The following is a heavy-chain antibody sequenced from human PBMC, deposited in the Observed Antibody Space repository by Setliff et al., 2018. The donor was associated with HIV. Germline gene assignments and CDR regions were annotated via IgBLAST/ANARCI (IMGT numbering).Heavy chain of an antibody. V-gene: IGHV4-61*02. CDR1: GGSISSGPYF. J-gene: IGHJ5*02. CDR3: TRDPPAYYYARIGPIDP. CDR2: IYSSGST. Sequence: SSETLSLTCNVSGGSISSGPYFWSWIRQSAGKGLEWIGRIYSSGSTDYNPSLRSRVSISLDASKNQFSLNLTYVTAADTAVYYCTRDPPAYYYARIGPIDPWGQGTLVTVSS. D-gene: IGHD3-22*01.